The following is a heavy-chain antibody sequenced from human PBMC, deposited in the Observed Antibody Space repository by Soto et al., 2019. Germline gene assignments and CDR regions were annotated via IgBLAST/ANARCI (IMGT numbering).Heavy chain of an antibody. CDR1: GYSFTTYG. CDR2: ISPTDGTA. J-gene: IGHJ3*02. Sequence: SVKGSCKACGYSFTTYGIRWVRQAPGQGLEWMGGISPTDGTANYAQKFQGRVTITADESTSTAYMELSSLRSEDTALHYCARGNEGELSHAAFDIWGQGIMLTVSS. V-gene: IGHV1-69*13. D-gene: IGHD1-1*01. CDR3: ARGNEGELSHAAFDI.